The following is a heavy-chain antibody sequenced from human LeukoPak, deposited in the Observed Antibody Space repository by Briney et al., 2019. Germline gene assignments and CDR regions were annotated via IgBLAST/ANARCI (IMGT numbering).Heavy chain of an antibody. V-gene: IGHV1-18*01. J-gene: IGHJ6*03. CDR2: ISAYNGNT. CDR3: ARDPDIAARPWYYYYMDV. Sequence: ASVKVSCKSSGYTFTSYGSSWVRQAPGQGLEWMGWISAYNGNTNYAQTLRGSVTMTTDTSTSTAYMELRSLRSDDTAVYYCARDPDIAARPWYYYYMDVWGKGTTVTVSS. D-gene: IGHD6-6*01. CDR1: GYTFTSYG.